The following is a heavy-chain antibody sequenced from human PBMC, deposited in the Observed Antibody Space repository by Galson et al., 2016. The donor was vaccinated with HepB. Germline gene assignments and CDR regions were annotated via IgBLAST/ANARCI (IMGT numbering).Heavy chain of an antibody. CDR1: GFSLSTSGVG. CDR3: ARLRVDCRGASCQYYGMDV. D-gene: IGHD2-15*01. Sequence: PALVKPTQTLTLTCTFSGFSLSTSGVGVGWIRQPPGKALEWLALMYWDDDKRYSPSLRSRLTITKDTSKKQVVLTMTNLDSVDTATYYCARLRVDCRGASCQYYGMDVWGQGTTVTVSS. CDR2: MYWDDDK. V-gene: IGHV2-5*02. J-gene: IGHJ6*02.